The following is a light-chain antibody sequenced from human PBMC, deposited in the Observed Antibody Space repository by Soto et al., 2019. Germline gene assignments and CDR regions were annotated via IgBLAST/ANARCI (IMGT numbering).Light chain of an antibody. CDR1: SSNVGGYNY. V-gene: IGLV2-14*03. Sequence: QSALTQPASVSGSPGQSITISCTGTSSNVGGYNYVSWYQQHPGKAPKLMIYDVSNRPSGVSNRFSGSKSGNTASLTISGLQAEDEAGYYCSSYTSSNALYVFGTGTKLTVL. CDR2: DVS. CDR3: SSYTSSNALYV. J-gene: IGLJ1*01.